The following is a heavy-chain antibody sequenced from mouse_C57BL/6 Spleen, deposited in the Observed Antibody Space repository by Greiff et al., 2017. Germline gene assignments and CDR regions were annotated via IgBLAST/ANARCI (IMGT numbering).Heavy chain of an antibody. J-gene: IGHJ2*01. Sequence: VQLQQPGAELVMPGASVKLSCKASGYTFTSYWMHWVKQRPGQGLEWIGEIDPSDSYTNYNQKFKGKSTLTVDKSSSTAYMQLSSLTSEDSAVYYCARWGGKRDYFDYWGQGTTLTVSS. D-gene: IGHD1-1*02. CDR2: IDPSDSYT. V-gene: IGHV1-69*01. CDR1: GYTFTSYW. CDR3: ARWGGKRDYFDY.